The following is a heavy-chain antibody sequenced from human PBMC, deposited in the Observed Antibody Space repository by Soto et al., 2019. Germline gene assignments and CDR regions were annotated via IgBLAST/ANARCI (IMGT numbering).Heavy chain of an antibody. Sequence: GGSMRLSCVTSGFTFSNYWMHWVRQAPGKGMVWVSRIYRGETYYADSGKGRFTVSRDNAKNTLYLQKNSLGAEDTAIYDGVRGNTGYGNFGSWGQETRVTVSS. CDR1: GFTFSNYW. CDR2: IYRGET. V-gene: IGHV3-74*01. J-gene: IGHJ4*02. CDR3: VRGNTGYGNFGS. D-gene: IGHD5-12*01.